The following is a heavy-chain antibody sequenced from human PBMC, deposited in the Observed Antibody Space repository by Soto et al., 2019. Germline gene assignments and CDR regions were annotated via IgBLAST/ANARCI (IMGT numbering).Heavy chain of an antibody. CDR2: IFYYGSNK. CDR3: AKAMGGYYYDSSGYSSCYGMDV. V-gene: IGHV3-30*02. CDR1: GFTFSSYG. J-gene: IGHJ6*02. Sequence: GGSLRLSCAASGFTFSSYGMHWVRQAPGKGLEWVAFIFYYGSNKYYADSVNGLFTISRDNSKNTLYLQMNSLRAEDTAVYYCAKAMGGYYYDSSGYSSCYGMDVWGQGTTVTVSS. D-gene: IGHD3-22*01.